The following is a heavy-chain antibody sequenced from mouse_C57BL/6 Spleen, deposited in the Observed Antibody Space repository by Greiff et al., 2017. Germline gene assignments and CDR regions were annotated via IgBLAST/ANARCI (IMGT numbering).Heavy chain of an antibody. D-gene: IGHD1-1*01. Sequence: EVMLVESGGGLVQPGGSLKLSCAASGFTFSDYYMYWVRQTPEKRLEWVAYISNGGGSTYYPDTVKGRFTISRDNAKNTLYLQMSRLKSEDTAMYYCASFITTVVATDYAMDYWGQGTSVTVSS. CDR2: ISNGGGST. CDR3: ASFITTVVATDYAMDY. CDR1: GFTFSDYY. J-gene: IGHJ4*01. V-gene: IGHV5-12*01.